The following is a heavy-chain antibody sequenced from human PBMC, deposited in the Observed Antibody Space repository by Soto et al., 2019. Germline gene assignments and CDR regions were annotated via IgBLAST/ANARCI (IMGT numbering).Heavy chain of an antibody. Sequence: QVQLVQSGGEVKKPGASVKVSCNTAGYTFNNYGISWVRQAPGQGLEWMGGISAYNGNTNYAQKFQGRVTMTIDTSTSTDYMELTSLTSDDAAVYYCARDRSTHDYWGQGTLVTVSS. CDR2: ISAYNGNT. J-gene: IGHJ4*02. D-gene: IGHD1-1*01. CDR1: GYTFNNYG. CDR3: ARDRSTHDY. V-gene: IGHV1-18*04.